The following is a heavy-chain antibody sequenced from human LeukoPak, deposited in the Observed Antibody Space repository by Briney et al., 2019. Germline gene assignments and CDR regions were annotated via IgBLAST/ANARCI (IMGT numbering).Heavy chain of an antibody. V-gene: IGHV4-59*12. CDR2: IYHSGTT. CDR3: ARVRSPDALDI. Sequence: PSETLSLTCTVSGGSISSYYRSWIRQPPGKGLEWVVYIYHSGTTYYNPSLKSRVTISVDRSKNQFSLKLSSVTAADTAVYYCARVRSPDALDIWGQGTMVTVSS. D-gene: IGHD3-10*01. CDR1: GGSISSYY. J-gene: IGHJ3*02.